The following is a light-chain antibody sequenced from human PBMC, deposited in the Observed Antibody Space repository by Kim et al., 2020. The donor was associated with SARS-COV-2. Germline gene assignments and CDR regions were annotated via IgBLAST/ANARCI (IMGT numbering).Light chain of an antibody. CDR2: QDS. CDR3: QAWDSSTAGV. Sequence: KYASWYQQKPGQSPVLVIYQDSKRPSWIPERFSGSNSGDTATLTISGTQAMDEADYYCQAWDSSTAGVFGTGTKVTVL. J-gene: IGLJ1*01. CDR1: KY. V-gene: IGLV3-1*01.